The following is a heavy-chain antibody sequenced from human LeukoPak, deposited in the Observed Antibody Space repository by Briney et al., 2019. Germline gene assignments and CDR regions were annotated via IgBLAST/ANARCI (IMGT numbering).Heavy chain of an antibody. CDR3: ARDYRYRADTAMVNYYYYGMDV. J-gene: IGHJ6*02. CDR2: IYSGGST. V-gene: IGHV3-53*04. D-gene: IGHD5-18*01. Sequence: PGGSLRLSCAASGDTLSSNYMSWVRQAPGKGLEWVSVIYSGGSTYYAESVKGRFTTSRHNSKNTLYLQMNSLRAEDKAVYYCARDYRYRADTAMVNYYYYGMDVWGQGTTVTVSS. CDR1: GDTLSSNY.